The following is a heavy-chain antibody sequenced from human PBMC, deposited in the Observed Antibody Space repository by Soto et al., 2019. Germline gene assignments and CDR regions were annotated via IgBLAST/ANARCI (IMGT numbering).Heavy chain of an antibody. Sequence: SETLSLTCAVYGGSFSGYYWSWIRQPPGKGLEWIGEINHSGSTNYNPSLKSRVTISVDTSKNQFSLKLSSVTAADTAVYFCARDGQWLVRRYSYGMDVWGQGPTVTVAS. CDR1: GGSFSGYY. CDR3: ARDGQWLVRRYSYGMDV. V-gene: IGHV4-34*01. CDR2: INHSGST. D-gene: IGHD6-19*01. J-gene: IGHJ6*02.